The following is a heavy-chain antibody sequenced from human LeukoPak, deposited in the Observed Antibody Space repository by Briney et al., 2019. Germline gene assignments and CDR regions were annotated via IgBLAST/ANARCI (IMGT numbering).Heavy chain of an antibody. CDR3: ARRPTQYDCFDP. D-gene: IGHD2-2*01. CDR2: TYYRSTWYN. V-gene: IGHV6-1*01. Sequence: SQTLSLTCAISEDSVSSNSVTWNWIRQSPSRGLEWLGRTYYRSTWYNDYAVSVRGRITVNPDTSKNQFSLHLNSVTPEGTAVYYCARRPTQYDCFDPWGQGILVTVSS. J-gene: IGHJ5*02. CDR1: EDSVSSNSVT.